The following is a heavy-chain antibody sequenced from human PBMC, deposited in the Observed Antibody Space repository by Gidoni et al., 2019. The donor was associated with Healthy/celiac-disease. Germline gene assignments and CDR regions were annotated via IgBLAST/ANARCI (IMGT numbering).Heavy chain of an antibody. Sequence: VKLLESGGGLVHTGGSLTLSCAASGFTFSSYAMRGVRQAPGKGLEWVSAIGGSGGSTYYSDSVKGRFTISRDNSKNTLYLQMNSLRAEDTAVYYCAKKSQHGEYSSRWYGGVFAYWGQGTLVTVSS. CDR3: AKKSQHGEYSSRWYGGVFAY. CDR1: GFTFSSYA. D-gene: IGHD6-13*01. J-gene: IGHJ4*02. CDR2: IGGSGGST. V-gene: IGHV3-23*01.